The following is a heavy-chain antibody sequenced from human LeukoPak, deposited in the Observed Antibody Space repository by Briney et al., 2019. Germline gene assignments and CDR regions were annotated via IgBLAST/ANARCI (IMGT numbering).Heavy chain of an antibody. CDR1: GFTFSRYS. CDR3: AATGVYYYYGMDV. J-gene: IGHJ6*02. Sequence: GGSLRLSCAASGFTFSRYSMNWVRQAPGKGLEWVSSISSSSTYIIYYADSVKGRFTISRDNAKNSLYLQMNSLRAEDAAVYYCAATGVYYYYGMDVWGQGTTVTVSS. CDR2: ISSSSTYII. V-gene: IGHV3-21*03. D-gene: IGHD1-14*01.